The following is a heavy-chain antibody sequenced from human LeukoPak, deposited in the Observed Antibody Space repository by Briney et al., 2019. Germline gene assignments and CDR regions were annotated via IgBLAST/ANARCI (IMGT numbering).Heavy chain of an antibody. D-gene: IGHD6-19*01. Sequence: GRSLRLSCAASGFTFSSHGMHWVRQAPGKGLEWVAVISYDGRNKYDADSVKGRFTISRDNSKNTLFLQMNSLRADDTAMYYCARGLEEQWLTTDYWGQGTLVTVSS. CDR3: ARGLEEQWLTTDY. CDR1: GFTFSSHG. J-gene: IGHJ4*02. CDR2: ISYDGRNK. V-gene: IGHV3-30*03.